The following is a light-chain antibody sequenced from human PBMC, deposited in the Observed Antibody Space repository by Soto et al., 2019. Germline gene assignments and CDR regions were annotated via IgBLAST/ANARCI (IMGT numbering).Light chain of an antibody. J-gene: IGKJ1*01. CDR1: KSISSW. CDR2: KAS. Sequence: DIQMTHSPATLSASVGDRVTITCRASKSISSWLAWYQQKPGKAPKLLIYKASSLKSGVPSRFSGSGSGTEFTLTISSLQPDDFATYYCQQYNSYWTFGQGTKVDIK. CDR3: QQYNSYWT. V-gene: IGKV1-5*03.